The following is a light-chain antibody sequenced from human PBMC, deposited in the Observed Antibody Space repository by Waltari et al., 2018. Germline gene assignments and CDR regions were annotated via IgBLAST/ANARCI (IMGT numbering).Light chain of an antibody. CDR3: SSYAGYNNVV. V-gene: IGLV2-8*01. Sequence: QSALTQPPSASGSPGQSVTIPRTGTSSHGVGYNYVSRYQPHPGKAPKLMISEVSRRPSGVPDRFSGSKSGSTASLTVSGLQTEDEADYYCSSYAGYNNVVFGGGTKLTVL. J-gene: IGLJ2*01. CDR1: SSHGVGYNY. CDR2: EVS.